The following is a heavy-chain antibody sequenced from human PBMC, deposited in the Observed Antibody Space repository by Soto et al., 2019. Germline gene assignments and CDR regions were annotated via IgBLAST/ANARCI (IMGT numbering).Heavy chain of an antibody. D-gene: IGHD6-6*01. V-gene: IGHV4-34*01. J-gene: IGHJ4*02. Sequence: SETLSLTCSIYSGSFSGYYWSWIRQPPGKGLEWIGEISQSGNTNYSPSLKSRVSISIDTPKKQFSLNLASVSAADTAVYYCARAPKVSGSSQTRPDFWGQGTLVTVS. CDR1: SGSFSGYY. CDR3: ARAPKVSGSSQTRPDF. CDR2: ISQSGNT.